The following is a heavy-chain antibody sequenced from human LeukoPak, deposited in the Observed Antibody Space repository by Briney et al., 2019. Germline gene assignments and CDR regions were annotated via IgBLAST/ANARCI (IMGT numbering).Heavy chain of an antibody. D-gene: IGHD6-25*01. Sequence: GGSTRLFCAASGFTFSSYTMNWVRQPPGKGLEWVSNIGTSSTTIYYADSVKGRFTISRDNAKNSLYLQMNSLRADDTAVYYCARFAAGGSYYYYMDVWGKGTTVTVSS. J-gene: IGHJ6*03. CDR1: GFTFSSYT. V-gene: IGHV3-48*01. CDR3: ARFAAGGSYYYYMDV. CDR2: IGTSSTTI.